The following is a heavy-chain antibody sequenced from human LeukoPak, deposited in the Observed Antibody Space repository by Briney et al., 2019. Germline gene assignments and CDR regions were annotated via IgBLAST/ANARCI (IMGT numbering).Heavy chain of an antibody. CDR3: ARDRLGDFWSGYYSFDY. J-gene: IGHJ4*02. Sequence: VASVKVSCKASGYTFTSYGISWVRQAPGQGLEWMGWISAYNGNTNYAQKLQGRVTMTTDTSTSTAYMELRSLSSDDTAGYYCARDRLGDFWSGYYSFDYWGQGTLVTVSS. CDR2: ISAYNGNT. V-gene: IGHV1-18*01. CDR1: GYTFTSYG. D-gene: IGHD3-3*01.